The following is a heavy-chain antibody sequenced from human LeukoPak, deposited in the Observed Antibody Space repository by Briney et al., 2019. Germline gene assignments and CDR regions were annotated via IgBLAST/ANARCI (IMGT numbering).Heavy chain of an antibody. V-gene: IGHV3-23*01. D-gene: IGHD3-22*01. CDR2: ISGSGGST. CDR3: AKGGDFREKYYDSSGYAYYYYGMDV. CDR1: GFTFSSYA. J-gene: IGHJ6*02. Sequence: GGSLRLSCAASGFTFSSYAMSWVRQAPGKGLEWVSAISGSGGSTHYADSVKGRFTISRDNSKNTLYLQMNSLRAEDTAVYYCAKGGDFREKYYDSSGYAYYYYGMDVWGQGTTVTVSS.